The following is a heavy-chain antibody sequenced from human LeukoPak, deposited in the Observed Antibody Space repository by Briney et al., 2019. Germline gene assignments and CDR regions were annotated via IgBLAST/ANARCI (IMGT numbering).Heavy chain of an antibody. D-gene: IGHD6-13*01. CDR1: GGSFSGYY. J-gene: IGHJ6*03. CDR3: ARGSIAAAQRGYYYYYMDV. V-gene: IGHV4-34*01. CDR2: INHSGST. Sequence: PSETLSLTCAVYGGSFSGYYGSWIRQPPGKGLEWIGEINHSGSTNYNPSLKSRVTISVDTSKNQFSLKLSSVTAADTAVYYCARGSIAAAQRGYYYYYMDVWGKGTTVTVSS.